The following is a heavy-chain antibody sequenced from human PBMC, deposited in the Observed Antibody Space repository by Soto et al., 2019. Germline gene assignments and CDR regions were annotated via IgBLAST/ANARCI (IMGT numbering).Heavy chain of an antibody. D-gene: IGHD3-22*01. CDR3: ARDRVYYYDNSGYDNFDY. Sequence: QVQLVESGGGVVQPGRYLRVSCAASGFTFSNYDMHWVRQAPGKGLEWGEVVSYDGSKQFYEDSVEGRFTISRDSSKSTMYLHMDNLRDEDTAVYYCARDRVYYYDNSGYDNFDYGGHGTLVTVSS. CDR2: VSYDGSKQ. J-gene: IGHJ4*01. V-gene: IGHV3-30-3*01. CDR1: GFTFSNYD.